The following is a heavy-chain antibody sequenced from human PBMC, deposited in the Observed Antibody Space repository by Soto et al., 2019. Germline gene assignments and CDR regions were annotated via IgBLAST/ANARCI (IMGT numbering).Heavy chain of an antibody. J-gene: IGHJ4*02. CDR3: AREDSGWPDY. V-gene: IGHV4-59*01. Sequence: SETLSLTCTVSGGSISSYYWSWIRQPPGKGLEWIGYIYYSGSTNYNPSLKSRVTISVDTSKNQFSLKLSSVTAADTVVYYCAREDSGWPDYWGQGTLVTVSS. CDR2: IYYSGST. CDR1: GGSISSYY. D-gene: IGHD6-19*01.